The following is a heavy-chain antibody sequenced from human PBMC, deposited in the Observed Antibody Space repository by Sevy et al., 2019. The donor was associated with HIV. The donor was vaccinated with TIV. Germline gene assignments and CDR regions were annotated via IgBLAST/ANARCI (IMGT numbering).Heavy chain of an antibody. Sequence: GGSLRLSCAASGFSFSSYWMSWVRQAPGKGLERVANIKQDGSEQYYVDSVKGRFTISRDNAKNSLDLQMNSLRAEDTALYYCATDLFSGTNFWGQGTLVTVSS. J-gene: IGHJ4*02. CDR3: ATDLFSGTNF. CDR2: IKQDGSEQ. D-gene: IGHD3-3*01. V-gene: IGHV3-7*01. CDR1: GFSFSSYW.